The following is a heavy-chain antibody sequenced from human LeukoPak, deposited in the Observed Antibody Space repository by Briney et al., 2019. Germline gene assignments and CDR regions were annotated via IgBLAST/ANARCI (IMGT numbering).Heavy chain of an antibody. V-gene: IGHV4-61*08. CDR3: ARYPAGSGRSDR. CDR2: IVNSGSA. CDR1: GDSVSSGGYH. J-gene: IGHJ5*02. Sequence: SETLSLTCTVSGDSVSSGGYHWSWIRQPPGKGLEWIGQIVNSGSANYNPSLKSRVTISLDTSKNQFSLKERSVTIADTAVYYRARYPAGSGRSDRWGQGTLVTVSS. D-gene: IGHD3-10*01.